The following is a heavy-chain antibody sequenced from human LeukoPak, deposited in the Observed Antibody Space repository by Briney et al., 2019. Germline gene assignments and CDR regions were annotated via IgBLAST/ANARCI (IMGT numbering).Heavy chain of an antibody. CDR1: GYTLTELS. V-gene: IGHV1-24*01. CDR3: ATVVWRWYYGSGSYPDY. CDR2: FDPEDGET. J-gene: IGHJ4*02. D-gene: IGHD3-10*01. Sequence: ASVNVSCKVSGYTLTELSMHWVRQAPGTGLEWVGGFDPEDGETIYEQKFQGRVTMTEDTSTDTAYMELSSLRSEDTAVYYCATVVWRWYYGSGSYPDYWGQGTLVTVSS.